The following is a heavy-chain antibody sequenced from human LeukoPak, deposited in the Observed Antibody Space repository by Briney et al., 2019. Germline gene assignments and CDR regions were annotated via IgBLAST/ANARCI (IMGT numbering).Heavy chain of an antibody. V-gene: IGHV1-2*02. CDR3: GGSPSSARSPDGEPLGY. D-gene: IGHD3-10*01. CDR2: INPNNGRT. J-gene: IGHJ4*02. Sequence: ASVKVSCKASGYTFAAYYIHWVRQAPGQGPEWVGWINPNNGRTNSAQKFQGRVTLTSDTSISTAYMEVDRLISDDTAVYYCGGSPSSARSPDGEPLGYWGQGTLVTVSS. CDR1: GYTFAAYY.